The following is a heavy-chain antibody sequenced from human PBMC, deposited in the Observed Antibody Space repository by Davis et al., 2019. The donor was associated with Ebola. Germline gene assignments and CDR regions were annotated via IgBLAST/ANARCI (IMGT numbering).Heavy chain of an antibody. J-gene: IGHJ4*02. D-gene: IGHD3-10*01. Sequence: GESLKISCAASGFSINDYGMSWVRQVPGKGLEWVSGINYDGTARSYADSLEGRFSISRDNAKNSLYLQMNSLRAEDTAVYSCARENYDSGSFSFDYWGQGTLVTVSS. CDR3: ARENYDSGSFSFDY. CDR2: INYDGTAR. V-gene: IGHV3-20*04. CDR1: GFSINDYG.